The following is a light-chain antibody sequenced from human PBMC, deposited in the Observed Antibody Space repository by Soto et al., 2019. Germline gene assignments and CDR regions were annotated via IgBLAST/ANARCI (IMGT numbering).Light chain of an antibody. Sequence: QSALTQPASVSASPGQSITISCTGTSSDVGAYNYVSWYQQHPGKAPKLMIYEVTNRPSGVSNRFSGSKSSNTASLTISGLQAEDEADYYCTSYTRSSTYVFGTGTKLTVL. CDR1: SSDVGAYNY. CDR3: TSYTRSSTYV. CDR2: EVT. V-gene: IGLV2-14*01. J-gene: IGLJ1*01.